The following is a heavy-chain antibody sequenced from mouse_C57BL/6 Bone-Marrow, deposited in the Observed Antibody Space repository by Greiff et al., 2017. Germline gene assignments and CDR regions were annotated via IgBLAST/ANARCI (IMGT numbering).Heavy chain of an antibody. CDR1: GFTFSDAW. D-gene: IGHD2-4*01. Sequence: EVHLVESGGGLVQPGGSMKLSCAASGFTFSDAWMDWVRQSPEKGLEWVAEIRNKANNHATYYAESVKGRFTISRDDSKSSVYLQMNSLRAEDTGIYYCTRGDDYQAWFAYWGQGTLVTVSA. CDR2: IRNKANNHAT. CDR3: TRGDDYQAWFAY. J-gene: IGHJ3*01. V-gene: IGHV6-6*01.